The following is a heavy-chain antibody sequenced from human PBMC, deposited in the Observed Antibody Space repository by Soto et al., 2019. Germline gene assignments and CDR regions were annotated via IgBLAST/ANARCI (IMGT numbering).Heavy chain of an antibody. CDR1: GFTFSSYA. CDR3: AYSITPFDY. Sequence: EVQLLESGGGVVQPGGSLRLSCAAAGFTFSSYAMSWVRQAPGKGLEWVSAISGSGGSTYYADSVKGRFTISRDNSKNTLYMQMNSLRADDTAVYYCAYSITPFDYWGQGTLVTVSS. D-gene: IGHD6-13*01. CDR2: ISGSGGST. J-gene: IGHJ4*02. V-gene: IGHV3-23*01.